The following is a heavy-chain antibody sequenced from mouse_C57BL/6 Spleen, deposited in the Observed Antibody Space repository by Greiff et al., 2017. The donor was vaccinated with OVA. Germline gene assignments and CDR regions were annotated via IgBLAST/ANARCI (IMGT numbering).Heavy chain of an antibody. CDR1: GYTFTSYW. J-gene: IGHJ4*01. V-gene: IGHV1-55*01. D-gene: IGHD1-1*01. CDR3: AREDYYYGSRNYAMDY. Sequence: VQLQQSGAELVKPGASVKMSCKASGYTFTSYWITWVKQRPGQGLEWIGDIYPGSGSTNYNEKFKSKATLTVDTSSSTAYMQLSSLTSEDSAVYYCAREDYYYGSRNYAMDYWGQGTSVTVSS. CDR2: IYPGSGST.